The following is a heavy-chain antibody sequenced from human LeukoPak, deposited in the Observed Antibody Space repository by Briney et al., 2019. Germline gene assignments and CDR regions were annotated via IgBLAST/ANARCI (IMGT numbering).Heavy chain of an antibody. V-gene: IGHV3-30-3*01. D-gene: IGHD2-2*01. CDR3: AREELVPAATWPPYYYYGMDV. J-gene: IGHJ6*02. CDR2: ISYDGSNK. CDR1: GFTFSSYA. Sequence: GRSLRLSCAASGFTFSSYAMHWVRQAPGKGLEWVAVISYDGSNKYYADSVNGRFTISRDNSKNTLYLQMNSLRAEDTAVYYCAREELVPAATWPPYYYYGMDVWGQGTTVTVSS.